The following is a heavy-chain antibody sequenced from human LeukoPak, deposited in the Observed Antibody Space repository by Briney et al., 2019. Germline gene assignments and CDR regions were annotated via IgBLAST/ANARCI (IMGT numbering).Heavy chain of an antibody. V-gene: IGHV6-1*01. CDR3: AKGRAIFGYCSNGVCYEIDY. CDR2: TYYRSKWYN. Sequence: SQTLSLTCAISGDSVSSNSAAWNWIRQSPSRGLEWLGRTYYRSKWYNDYAVSVKSRITINPDTSKNQFSLQLNSVTPEDTAVYYCAKGRAIFGYCSNGVCYEIDYWGQGTLVTVSS. CDR1: GDSVSSNSAA. J-gene: IGHJ4*02. D-gene: IGHD2-8*01.